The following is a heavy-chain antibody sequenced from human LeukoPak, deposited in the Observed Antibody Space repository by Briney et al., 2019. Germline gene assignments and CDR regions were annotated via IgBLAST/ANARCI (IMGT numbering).Heavy chain of an antibody. CDR2: IIPIFVTA. D-gene: IGHD3-22*01. Sequence: WASLKFSGKASGSTFSSYAISWVRQAPGQGLEWMGGIIPIFVTANYAQKFQGRVTITADESTSTAYMELSSLRSEDTAVYYCARDTNSGAYDSSGYHHWFDPWGQGTLVTVSS. J-gene: IGHJ5*02. CDR1: GSTFSSYA. V-gene: IGHV1-69*13. CDR3: ARDTNSGAYDSSGYHHWFDP.